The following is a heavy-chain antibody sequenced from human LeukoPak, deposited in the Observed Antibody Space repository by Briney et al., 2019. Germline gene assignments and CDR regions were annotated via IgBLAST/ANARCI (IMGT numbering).Heavy chain of an antibody. J-gene: IGHJ6*02. Sequence: GGSLRLTCAASGFTFSSYAMHWVRQAPGKGLEWVAVISYDGSNKYYADSVKGRFTISRDNSKNTLYLQMNSLRAEDTAVYYCARDSYGMDVWGQGTTVTVSS. CDR2: ISYDGSNK. CDR1: GFTFSSYA. V-gene: IGHV3-30*04. CDR3: ARDSYGMDV.